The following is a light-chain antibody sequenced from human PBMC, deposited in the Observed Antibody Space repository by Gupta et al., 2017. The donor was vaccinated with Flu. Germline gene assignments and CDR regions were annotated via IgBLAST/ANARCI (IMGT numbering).Light chain of an antibody. J-gene: IGLJ3*02. CDR2: DVR. Sequence: TTTSCTDTSHVFSNYNFDCWNHQHPGNAPKLMLYDVRNRSAGVSPRFSGSKSSNTASLTISVLKDEEEGDYYCSSDTSSSAVFGGGTKLTVL. CDR1: SHVFSNYNF. V-gene: IGLV2-14*04. CDR3: SSDTSSSAV.